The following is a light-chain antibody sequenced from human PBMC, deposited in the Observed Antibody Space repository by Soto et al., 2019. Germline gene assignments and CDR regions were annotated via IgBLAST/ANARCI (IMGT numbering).Light chain of an antibody. CDR2: TTN. J-gene: IGLJ3*02. V-gene: IGLV8-61*01. CDR1: SGSVSTTYY. CDR3: VLYLGSGISV. Sequence: VVTQEPSVSVSPGGTVTLTCGLHSGSVSTTYYPSWYQQTPGQAPRTLIYTTNTRSSGVPDRFSGSILGNKAALTITGAQADDESVYYCVLYLGSGISVFGGGTKLTVL.